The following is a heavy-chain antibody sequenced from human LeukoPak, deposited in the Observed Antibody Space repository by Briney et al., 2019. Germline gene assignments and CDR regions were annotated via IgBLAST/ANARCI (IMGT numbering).Heavy chain of an antibody. CDR2: ISAYNGNT. J-gene: IGHJ3*02. Sequence: ASVKVSCKASGYTFTSYGISLVRQAPGQGLEWMGWISAYNGNTNYAQKLQGRVTMTTDTSTSTAYMELRSPRSDDTAVYYCARVWELVAATRLQVNPDAFDIWGQGTMVTVSS. CDR3: ARVWELVAATRLQVNPDAFDI. V-gene: IGHV1-18*01. D-gene: IGHD2-15*01. CDR1: GYTFTSYG.